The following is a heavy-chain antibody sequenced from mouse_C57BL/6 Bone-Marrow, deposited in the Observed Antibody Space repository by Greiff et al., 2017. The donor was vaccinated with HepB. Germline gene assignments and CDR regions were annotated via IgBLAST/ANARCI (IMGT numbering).Heavy chain of an antibody. D-gene: IGHD2-1*01. CDR1: GYTFTSYW. Sequence: QVQLQQPGAELVKPGASVKLSCKASGYTFTSYWMHWVKQRPGQGLEWIGMIHPNSGSTNYNEKFKSKATLTVDKSSSTAYMQLSSLTSEDSAVYYCARFFYYGNYADYWGQGTSVTVSS. V-gene: IGHV1-64*01. CDR3: ARFFYYGNYADY. J-gene: IGHJ4*01. CDR2: IHPNSGST.